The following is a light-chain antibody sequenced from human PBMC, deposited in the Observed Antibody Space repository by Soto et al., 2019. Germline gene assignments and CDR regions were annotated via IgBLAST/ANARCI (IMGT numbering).Light chain of an antibody. CDR1: SGSVSTSYY. J-gene: IGLJ3*02. Sequence: QDVVTQEPSFSVSPGRTVTLTCGLSSGSVSTSYYPSWYQQTPGQAPRTLIYSTNTRSSGVPDRFSGSILGNKAALTITGAQADDEADYYCALYMGSGIGVFGGGTKLTVL. CDR3: ALYMGSGIGV. V-gene: IGLV8-61*01. CDR2: STN.